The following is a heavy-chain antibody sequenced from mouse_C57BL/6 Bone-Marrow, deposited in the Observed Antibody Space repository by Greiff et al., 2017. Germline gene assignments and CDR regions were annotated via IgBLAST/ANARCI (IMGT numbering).Heavy chain of an antibody. Sequence: VQVVESGPGLVQPSQSLSITCTVSGFSLTSYGVHWVRQSPGKGLEWLGVIWRGGSTDYNAAFMSRLSITKDNSKSQVFFKMNSLQADDTAIYXCAKLGWDYGFFAYWGQGTLVTVSA. CDR3: AKLGWDYGFFAY. CDR1: GFSLTSYG. CDR2: IWRGGST. D-gene: IGHD2-4*01. V-gene: IGHV2-5*01. J-gene: IGHJ3*01.